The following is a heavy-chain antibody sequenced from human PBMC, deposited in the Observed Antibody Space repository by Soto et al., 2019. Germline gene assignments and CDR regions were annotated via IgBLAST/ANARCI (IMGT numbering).Heavy chain of an antibody. J-gene: IGHJ5*02. CDR2: INSDGSST. CDR1: GFTFSSYW. CDR3: VRTSMVVAAAILEGS. D-gene: IGHD2-15*01. Sequence: EVQLVESGGGLVQPGGSLRLSCAASGFTFSSYWMHWVRQAPGKGLVWVSRINSDGSSTSYADSVKGRFTISRDNAKNTLYRQRNSLRAEATAVYYCVRTSMVVAAAILEGSWAQGTLVTVS. V-gene: IGHV3-74*01.